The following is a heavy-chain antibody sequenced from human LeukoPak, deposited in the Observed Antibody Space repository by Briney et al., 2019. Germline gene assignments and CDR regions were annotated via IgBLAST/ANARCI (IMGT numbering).Heavy chain of an antibody. V-gene: IGHV4-59*12. J-gene: IGHJ3*02. D-gene: IGHD2-2*01. CDR2: IYHSGST. Sequence: PSETLSLTCTVSGGSISSYYWSWIRQPPGKGLEWIGYIYHSGSTYYNPSLKSRVTISVDRSKNQFSLKLSSVTAADTAVYYCATSPPVVPAAITAFDIWGQGTMVTVSS. CDR1: GGSISSYY. CDR3: ATSPPVVPAAITAFDI.